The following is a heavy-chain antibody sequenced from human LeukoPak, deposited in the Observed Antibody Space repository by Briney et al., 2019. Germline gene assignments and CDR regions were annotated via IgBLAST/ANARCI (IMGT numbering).Heavy chain of an antibody. D-gene: IGHD6-19*01. J-gene: IGHJ4*02. CDR3: ARGVRIAVAGYIDC. CDR1: GYTFTSYD. Sequence: ASVKVSCKASGYTFTSYDINWVRQATGQGLEWMGWMNPNSGNTGYAQKFQGRVTMTRNTSISTAYMELSSLRSEDTAVYYCARGVRIAVAGYIDCWGQGTLVTVSS. CDR2: MNPNSGNT. V-gene: IGHV1-8*01.